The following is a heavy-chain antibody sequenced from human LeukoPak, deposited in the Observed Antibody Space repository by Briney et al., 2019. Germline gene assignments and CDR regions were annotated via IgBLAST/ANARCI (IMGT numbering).Heavy chain of an antibody. V-gene: IGHV3-15*01. CDR3: TTPTVGCSSTSCYPNYYYYYMDV. CDR1: GFTFSNAW. D-gene: IGHD2-2*01. Sequence: GGSLRLSCAASGFTFSNAWMSWVRQAPGKGLEWVGRIKSKTDGGTTDYAAPVKGRFTISRDDSKNTLYLQMNSLKTEDTAVYYCTTPTVGCSSTSCYPNYYYYYMDVWGKGTTVTVSS. J-gene: IGHJ6*03. CDR2: IKSKTDGGTT.